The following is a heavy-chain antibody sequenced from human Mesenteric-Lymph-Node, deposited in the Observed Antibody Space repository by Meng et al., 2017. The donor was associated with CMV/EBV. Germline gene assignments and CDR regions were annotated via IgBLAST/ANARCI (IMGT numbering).Heavy chain of an antibody. Sequence: QLQLQESGPGLVKPSGTLSLTCTVPGGSISSSSYYWGWIRQPPGTGLEWIGSIYYSGSTYYNPSLKSRVTISVDTSKNQFSLKLSSVTAADTAVYYCARDGDYYDSSGYNPFDYWGQGTLVTVSS. D-gene: IGHD3-22*01. V-gene: IGHV4-39*07. CDR2: IYYSGST. J-gene: IGHJ4*02. CDR3: ARDGDYYDSSGYNPFDY. CDR1: GGSISSSSYY.